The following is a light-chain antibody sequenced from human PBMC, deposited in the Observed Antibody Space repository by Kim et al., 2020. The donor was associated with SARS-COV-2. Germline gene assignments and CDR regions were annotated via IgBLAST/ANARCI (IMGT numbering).Light chain of an antibody. Sequence: SLSPGERATLSCSASQSVGNYLASYQQKTEQAHRLLIYSASNRATGIPARFSGSGSGTDFSLTISSLEPEVFALPFCPQRSHWPNTFGQGTKLEIK. J-gene: IGKJ2*01. CDR3: PQRSHWPNT. CDR1: QSVGNY. V-gene: IGKV3-11*01. CDR2: SAS.